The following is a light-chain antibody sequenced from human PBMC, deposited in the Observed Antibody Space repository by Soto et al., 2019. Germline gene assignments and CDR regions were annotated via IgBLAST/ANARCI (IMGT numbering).Light chain of an antibody. J-gene: IGKJ5*01. CDR3: QQYGSSPPVT. CDR2: GAS. Sequence: EIVLTQSPGTLSLSPGERATLSCRASQSVSSSYLAWYQQKPGQAPRLLIYGASGRATGIPDRFSGSGSGTAFTLTSSRLEPEVFAVYYCQQYGSSPPVTFGQGTRLEIK. V-gene: IGKV3-20*01. CDR1: QSVSSSY.